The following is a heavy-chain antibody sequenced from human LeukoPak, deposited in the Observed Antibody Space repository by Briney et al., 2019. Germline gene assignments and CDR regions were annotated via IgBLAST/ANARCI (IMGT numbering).Heavy chain of an antibody. D-gene: IGHD4-23*01. Sequence: SETLSLTCTVSGGSITSSTHYWGWIRQPPGKGLEWIGYIYYSGSTNYNPSLKSRVTTSVDTSKNQFSLKLSSVTAADAAVYYCARHPTVYGGSSAAYFQHWGQGTLVTVSS. CDR2: IYYSGST. CDR3: ARHPTVYGGSSAAYFQH. V-gene: IGHV4-61*05. J-gene: IGHJ1*01. CDR1: GGSITSSTHY.